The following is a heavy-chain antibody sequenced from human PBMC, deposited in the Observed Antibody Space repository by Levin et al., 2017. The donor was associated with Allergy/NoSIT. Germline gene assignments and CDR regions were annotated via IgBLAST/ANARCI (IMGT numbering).Heavy chain of an antibody. CDR2: INHDGSSI. CDR1: GFTFSSYW. CDR3: ADMSGGYYAFDI. Sequence: HPGGSLRLSCAASGFTFSSYWMHWVRQAPGQGLVWVSRINHDGSSISYADSVKGRLTISRDNAKNTLYLQMNSLGVEDTAVYYCADMSGGYYAFDIRGQGTMVTVSS. D-gene: IGHD2-21*01. V-gene: IGHV3-74*01. J-gene: IGHJ3*02.